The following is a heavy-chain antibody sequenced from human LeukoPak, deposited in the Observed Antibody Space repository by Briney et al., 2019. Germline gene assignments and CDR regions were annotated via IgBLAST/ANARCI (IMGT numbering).Heavy chain of an antibody. CDR2: ISSHGGST. J-gene: IGHJ4*02. CDR1: GFTFSSYA. Sequence: PGGSPRLSCSASGFTFSSYAMHWVRQAPGKGLEYVSAISSHGGSTYYADSVKGRFTISRDNSKNTLYLQMSSLRAEDTAVYYCVKGQITMVRGVMGYWGQGTLVTVSS. CDR3: VKGQITMVRGVMGY. D-gene: IGHD3-10*01. V-gene: IGHV3-64D*09.